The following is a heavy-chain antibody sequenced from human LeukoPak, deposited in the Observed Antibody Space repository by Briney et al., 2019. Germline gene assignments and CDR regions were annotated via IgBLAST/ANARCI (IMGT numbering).Heavy chain of an antibody. J-gene: IGHJ4*02. CDR3: ARGYGGGDY. V-gene: IGHV3-11*06. CDR2: ISSSSSYT. D-gene: IGHD4-23*01. Sequence: PGGSLRLSCAASGVTFSDYYMSWICQAPGKGLEWVSYISSSSSYTNYADSVKGRFTISRDNAKNSLYLQMNSLRADDTAVYYCARGYGGGDYWGQGTLVTVSS. CDR1: GVTFSDYY.